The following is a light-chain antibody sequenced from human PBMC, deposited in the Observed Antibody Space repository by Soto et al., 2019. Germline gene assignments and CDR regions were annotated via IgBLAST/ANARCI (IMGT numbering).Light chain of an antibody. J-gene: IGKJ3*01. CDR1: QSVSSY. CDR2: DAS. V-gene: IGKV3-11*01. CDR3: QQRSNWPFT. Sequence: EIVLTQSPATLSLSPGEGATLSCRASQSVSSYLAWYQQKPGQAPRLLIYDASNRATGIPARFSGSGSGTDFTLSISSLEPEDFAVYYCQQRSNWPFTFGPGTEVDIK.